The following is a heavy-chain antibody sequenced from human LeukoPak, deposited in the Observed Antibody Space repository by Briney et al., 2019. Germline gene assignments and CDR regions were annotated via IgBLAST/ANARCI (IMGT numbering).Heavy chain of an antibody. CDR3: ARGEDNADEYLREDY. J-gene: IGHJ4*02. Sequence: GRSLRLSCAASGFAFSGYGMHWVRQAPGKGLEWVAVIWYDGSKKYYADSVKGRFTVSRDNSKNTLDLQMNSLRAEDSAVYYCARGEDNADEYLREDYWGQGILVTVSS. D-gene: IGHD3-16*01. CDR2: IWYDGSKK. V-gene: IGHV3-33*01. CDR1: GFAFSGYG.